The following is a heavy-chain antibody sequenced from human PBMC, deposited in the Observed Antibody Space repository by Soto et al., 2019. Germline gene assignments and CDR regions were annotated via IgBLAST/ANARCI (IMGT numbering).Heavy chain of an antibody. CDR3: ARDERTSNDCFKAYYSYGLDV. Sequence: PGGSLRLSCAASGFTFSNFEMHWVRQAPGKGLEWVSYINTAGSTKYYAESVKGRFTISRDNARNSLFLQMNSLRAEDTAVYYCARDERTSNDCFKAYYSYGLDVWGQGSTVTVSS. J-gene: IGHJ6*02. D-gene: IGHD1-1*01. V-gene: IGHV3-48*03. CDR1: GFTFSNFE. CDR2: INTAGSTK.